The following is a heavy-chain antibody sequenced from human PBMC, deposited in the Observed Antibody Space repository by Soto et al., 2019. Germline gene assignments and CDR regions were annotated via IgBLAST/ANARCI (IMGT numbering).Heavy chain of an antibody. CDR3: ARGGSNDWQVAFDI. D-gene: IGHD3-9*01. CDR2: INHSGNN. V-gene: IGHV4-34*01. Sequence: SETLSLTCVVSGGSFSTYYYNWIRQSPGKGLEWIGEINHSGNNNYSPSLKSRVTRSLDTSKNQFSLKLTSVTAADTAVYYCARGGSNDWQVAFDIWGQGTMVTVSS. J-gene: IGHJ3*02. CDR1: GGSFSTYY.